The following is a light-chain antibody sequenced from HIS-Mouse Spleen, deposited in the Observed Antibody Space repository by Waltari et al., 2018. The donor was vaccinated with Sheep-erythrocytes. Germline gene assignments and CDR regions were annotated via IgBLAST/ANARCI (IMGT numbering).Light chain of an antibody. J-gene: IGLJ2*01. CDR3: QAWDSSTEV. V-gene: IGLV3-1*01. CDR2: QDS. CDR1: KLGDKY. Sequence: SYELTQPPSVSVSPGQTASITCSGDKLGDKYACWYQQKPGKSPLLVIYQDSKRPSGIPERFSGSNSGNTATLTISGTQAMDEADYYCQAWDSSTEVFGGGTKLTVL.